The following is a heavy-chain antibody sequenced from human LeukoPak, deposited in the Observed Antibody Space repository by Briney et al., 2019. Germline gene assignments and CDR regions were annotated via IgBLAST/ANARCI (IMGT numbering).Heavy chain of an antibody. J-gene: IGHJ4*02. CDR1: GGSFSGYY. CDR2: INHSGST. D-gene: IGHD6-19*01. Sequence: SETLSLTCAVYGGSFSGYYWSWIRQPPGKGLEWIGEINHSGSTNYNPSLKSRVTISVDTSKNQFSLKLSSATAADTAVYYCARVGHSSGWYGDFDYWGQGTLVTVSS. V-gene: IGHV4-34*01. CDR3: ARVGHSSGWYGDFDY.